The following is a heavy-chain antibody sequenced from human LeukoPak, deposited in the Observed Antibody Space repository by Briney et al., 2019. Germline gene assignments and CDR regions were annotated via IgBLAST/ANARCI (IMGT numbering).Heavy chain of an antibody. Sequence: PGGSLRLSCAVSGFTFSSYEMNWVRQAPGKGLEWVSSISSSSSYIYYADSVKGRFTISRDNAKNSLYLQMNSLRAEDTAVYYCARDAIFGVVIMVNWFDPWGQGTLVTVSS. CDR3: ARDAIFGVVIMVNWFDP. CDR2: ISSSSSYI. V-gene: IGHV3-21*01. D-gene: IGHD3-3*01. CDR1: GFTFSSYE. J-gene: IGHJ5*02.